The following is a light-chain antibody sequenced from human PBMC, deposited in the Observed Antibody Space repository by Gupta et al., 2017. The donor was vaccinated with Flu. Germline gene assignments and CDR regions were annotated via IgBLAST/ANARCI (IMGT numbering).Light chain of an antibody. J-gene: IGKJ2*01. Sequence: DIQMTQSPSSLSASVGDRVTITCQASQDISNYLNWYQQKPGKAPKLLICDASNLETGVPSRFSGSGSGTDFTFTISSLQPEDIATYYCQQDDNLPHTFGQGTKLEIK. CDR1: QDISNY. CDR2: DAS. V-gene: IGKV1-33*01. CDR3: QQDDNLPHT.